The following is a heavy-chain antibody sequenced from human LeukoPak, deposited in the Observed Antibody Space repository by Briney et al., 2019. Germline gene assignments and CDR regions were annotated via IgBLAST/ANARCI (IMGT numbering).Heavy chain of an antibody. J-gene: IGHJ5*02. CDR1: GFTFSSYW. CDR2: IKQDGSEK. V-gene: IGHV3-7*01. D-gene: IGHD2-15*01. Sequence: GGSLRLSCAASGFTFSSYWMSWVRQAPGKGLEWVANIKQDGSEKYYVDSVKGRLTISRDNAKNSLYLQMNSLRAEDTAVYYCARLVVVAANWFDPWGQGTLVTVSS. CDR3: ARLVVVAANWFDP.